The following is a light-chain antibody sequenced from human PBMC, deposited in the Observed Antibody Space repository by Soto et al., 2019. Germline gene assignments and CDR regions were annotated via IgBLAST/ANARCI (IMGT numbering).Light chain of an antibody. CDR2: AAS. J-gene: IGKJ4*01. CDR1: QRFSNY. V-gene: IGKV1-39*01. CDR3: QQSYSTPLT. Sequence: DIQMTQSPSSLSASVGDRDTITCRASQRFSNYLNWYQQKPGKAPKLLIYAASNLQSGVPSRFSGSGSGTEFTLTINSLQPEDFATYYCQQSYSTPLTFGGGTKVEIK.